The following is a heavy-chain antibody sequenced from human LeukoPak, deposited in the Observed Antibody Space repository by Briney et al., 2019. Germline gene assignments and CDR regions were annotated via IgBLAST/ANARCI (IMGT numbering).Heavy chain of an antibody. J-gene: IGHJ6*01. D-gene: IGHD3-10*01. CDR1: GFTFSSYE. CDR3: ARVTVWFGELLSEHFGVDV. V-gene: IGHV3-48*03. CDR2: ISSSGSTI. Sequence: GGSLRLSCAASGFTFSSYEMNWVRQAPGKGLEWVSFISSSGSTIYYADSVKGRFSISRDNAKNSLYLQMNRLRNEDTAVYDCARVTVWFGELLSEHFGVDVWGQRTTVTVS.